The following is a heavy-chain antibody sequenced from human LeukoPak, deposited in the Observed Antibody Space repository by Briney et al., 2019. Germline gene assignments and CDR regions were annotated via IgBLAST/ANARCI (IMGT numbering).Heavy chain of an antibody. CDR3: ATSYGGNSVSAFDI. J-gene: IGHJ3*02. D-gene: IGHD4-23*01. CDR1: GYTFTSYD. Sequence: VASVKVSCKASGYTFTSYDINWVRQATGQGLEWMGWMNPNSGNTGYAQKFQGRVTMTRNTSISTAYMELSSLRSEDTAVYYCATSYGGNSVSAFDIWGQGTMVTVSS. CDR2: MNPNSGNT. V-gene: IGHV1-8*01.